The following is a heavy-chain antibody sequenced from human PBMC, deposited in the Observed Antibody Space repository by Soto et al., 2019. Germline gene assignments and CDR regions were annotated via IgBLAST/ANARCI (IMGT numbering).Heavy chain of an antibody. D-gene: IGHD4-4*01. CDR1: GGSISSYY. J-gene: IGHJ4*02. Sequence: PSETLSLTCTFSGGSISSYYWSLIRQPPGKGLEWIGYIYYSGSTNYNPSLKSRVTISVDTSKNQFSLKVSSVTAADTAVYYCGRQTPTLTRVDYWGRGTQVTVSS. CDR2: IYYSGST. CDR3: GRQTPTLTRVDY. V-gene: IGHV4-59*08.